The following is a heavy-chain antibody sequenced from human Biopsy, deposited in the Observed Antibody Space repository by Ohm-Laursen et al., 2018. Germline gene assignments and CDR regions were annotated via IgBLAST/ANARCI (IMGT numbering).Heavy chain of an antibody. CDR3: ARRTLFTHYFDF. D-gene: IGHD3-3*01. V-gene: IGHV4-59*08. CDR2: IYYTGST. CDR1: RDSISNYY. J-gene: IGHJ4*02. Sequence: GTLSLTCTVSRDSISNYYWTWIRQSPGKGLEWIGYIYYTGSTNYNPSVKSRVTISVDTSKSQLSLSLSSVTAADTAVYYCARRTLFTHYFDFWGPGTLVTVSS.